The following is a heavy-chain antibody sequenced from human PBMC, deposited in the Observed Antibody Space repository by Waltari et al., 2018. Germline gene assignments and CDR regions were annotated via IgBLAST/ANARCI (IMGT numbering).Heavy chain of an antibody. D-gene: IGHD3-9*01. CDR3: ARDWRRSLEYLDWLLFALDY. J-gene: IGHJ4*02. CDR1: GVTCRSHA. V-gene: IGHV3-23*01. Sequence: ELQRLEAGGGLGQPGGSLRLSCGASGVTCRSHAMRWVRPPPGKGLEWVSAISGSGDSVFYAESVKGRFTVSRDNSKNTLFLEMNSLRAEDTAVYFCARDWRRSLEYLDWLLFALDYWGQGTLVTVSS. CDR2: ISGSGDSV.